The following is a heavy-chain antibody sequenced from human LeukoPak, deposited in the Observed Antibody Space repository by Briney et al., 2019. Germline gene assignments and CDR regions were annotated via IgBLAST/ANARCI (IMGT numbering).Heavy chain of an antibody. V-gene: IGHV5-51*01. D-gene: IGHD6-19*01. J-gene: IGHJ3*02. CDR3: ASSPGIAVAGGGWAFDI. CDR2: IYPGDSDT. Sequence: GESLKISCKGSGYSFTSYWIGWVRQMPGKGLEWIGIIYPGDSDTRYSPSFQGQVTISADKSISTAYLQWSSLKASDTAMYYCASSPGIAVAGGGWAFDIWGQGTMVTVSS. CDR1: GYSFTSYW.